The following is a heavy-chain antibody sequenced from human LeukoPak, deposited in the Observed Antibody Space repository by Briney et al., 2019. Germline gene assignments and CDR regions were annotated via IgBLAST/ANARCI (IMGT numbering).Heavy chain of an antibody. V-gene: IGHV1-3*01. J-gene: IGHJ4*02. Sequence: ASVKVSCKASGYTFTSYGISSVRQAPGQRLEWMGWINADNGNTKYSQKFQGRVTITRDTFASTAYMELSSLRSEDTAVYYCARDSGASSLGYWGQGTLVTVSS. CDR1: GYTFTSYG. CDR2: INADNGNT. D-gene: IGHD6-13*01. CDR3: ARDSGASSLGY.